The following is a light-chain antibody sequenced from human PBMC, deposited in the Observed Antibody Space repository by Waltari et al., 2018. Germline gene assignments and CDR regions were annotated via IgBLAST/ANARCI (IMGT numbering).Light chain of an antibody. CDR3: QSADTTSVM. Sequence: SYELTQPPSVSVSPGQTARITCSGVALPKQSVHWYRHKPGQAPVMWVYKDNERPGGIPERFSGSSAGTTVTLTISEVQAEDADDYYCQSADTTSVMFGGGTKVTVL. CDR1: ALPKQS. V-gene: IGLV3-25*03. J-gene: IGLJ3*02. CDR2: KDN.